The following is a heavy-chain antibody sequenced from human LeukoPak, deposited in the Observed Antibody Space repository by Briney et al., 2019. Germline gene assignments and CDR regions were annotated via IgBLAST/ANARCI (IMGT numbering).Heavy chain of an antibody. D-gene: IGHD6-13*01. V-gene: IGHV4-34*01. Sequence: SETLSLTCAVYGGSFSGYYWSWIRQPPGKGLEWIGEINHSGSTNSSPSLKSRVTISVDTSKNQFSLKLSSVTAAGTAVYYCARGPYNSRHFDYWGQGTLVTVSS. J-gene: IGHJ4*02. CDR3: ARGPYNSRHFDY. CDR1: GGSFSGYY. CDR2: INHSGST.